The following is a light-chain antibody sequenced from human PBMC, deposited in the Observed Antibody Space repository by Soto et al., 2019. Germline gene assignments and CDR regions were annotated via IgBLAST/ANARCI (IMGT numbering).Light chain of an antibody. Sequence: EIVLTQSPGTLSLSPGERATLSCRASQSFNSIYLAWYQQKPGQAPRLLIYGASSRATGIPDRFSGSGSGTDFTLTISRLQPEDFAVYYCHQYDSWTFGRGTKVDI. CDR2: GAS. V-gene: IGKV3-20*01. J-gene: IGKJ1*01. CDR1: QSFNSIY. CDR3: HQYDSWT.